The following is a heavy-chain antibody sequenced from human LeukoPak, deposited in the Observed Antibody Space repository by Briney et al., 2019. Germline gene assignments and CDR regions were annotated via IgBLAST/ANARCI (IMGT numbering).Heavy chain of an antibody. CDR2: ISSSSSYI. V-gene: IGHV3-21*01. Sequence: PGGSLRLSCAASGFTFSSYSMNWVRQAPGKGLEWVASISSSSSYIYYTDSVKGRFTISRDNAKNSLYLQMNSLRAEDTAVYHCARGRVPAAALPYYAMDAWGQGTTVTVSS. CDR3: ARGRVPAAALPYYAMDA. D-gene: IGHD2-2*01. J-gene: IGHJ6*02. CDR1: GFTFSSYS.